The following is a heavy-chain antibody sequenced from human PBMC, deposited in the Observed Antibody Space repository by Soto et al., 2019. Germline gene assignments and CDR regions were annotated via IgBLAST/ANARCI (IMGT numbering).Heavy chain of an antibody. D-gene: IGHD3-9*01. CDR3: AISKPNYGILTGYYKYSFDY. J-gene: IGHJ4*02. V-gene: IGHV5-51*01. Sequence: GESLKISCKGSGYSFTNYWIGWVRQMPGKGLKWMGIIYPGDSDTRYSPSFQGQVTISADKSIRTAYLQWHTLKASDTAMYFCAISKPNYGILTGYYKYSFDYWGLGTLVAVSS. CDR2: IYPGDSDT. CDR1: GYSFTNYW.